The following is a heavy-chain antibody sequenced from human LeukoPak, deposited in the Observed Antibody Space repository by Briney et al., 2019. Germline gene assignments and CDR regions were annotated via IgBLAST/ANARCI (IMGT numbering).Heavy chain of an antibody. J-gene: IGHJ4*02. V-gene: IGHV3-15*01. CDR1: GFTFSNAW. D-gene: IGHD3-3*01. CDR3: TTWSIYDFWSGYYGVFDY. CDR2: IKSKTDGGTT. Sequence: GGSLRLSCAASGFTFSNAWMSWVRQAPGKGLEWVGRIKSKTDGGTTDYAAPVKGRFTISRDDSNNTLYLQMNSLKTEDTAVYYCTTWSIYDFWSGYYGVFDYWGQGTLVTVSS.